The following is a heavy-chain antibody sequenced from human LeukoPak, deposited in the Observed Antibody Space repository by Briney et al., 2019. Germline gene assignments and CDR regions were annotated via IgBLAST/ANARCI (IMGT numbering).Heavy chain of an antibody. CDR1: GGSISSYY. V-gene: IGHV4-59*01. J-gene: IGHJ5*02. Sequence: SETLSLTCTVSGGSISSYYWSWIRQPPGKGLEWIGYIYYSGSTNYNPSLKSRVTISVDTSKNQFSLKPSSVTAADTAVYYCAREGMKPGWFDPWGQGTLVTVSS. CDR3: AREGMKPGWFDP. D-gene: IGHD3-10*01. CDR2: IYYSGST.